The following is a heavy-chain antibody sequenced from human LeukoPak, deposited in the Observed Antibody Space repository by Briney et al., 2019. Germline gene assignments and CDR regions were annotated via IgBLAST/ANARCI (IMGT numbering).Heavy chain of an antibody. CDR2: IYSGGST. Sequence: SETLSLTCSVSGVSISSTSYYWGWIRQPPGKGLEWIGTIYSGGSTYYNPPLKSRVTISVDTSKNQFSLNLSSVTAADTAVYYCASPYSSYLNYFDYWGHGTLVTVSS. V-gene: IGHV4-39*01. D-gene: IGHD6-6*01. CDR1: GVSISSTSYY. J-gene: IGHJ4*01. CDR3: ASPYSSYLNYFDY.